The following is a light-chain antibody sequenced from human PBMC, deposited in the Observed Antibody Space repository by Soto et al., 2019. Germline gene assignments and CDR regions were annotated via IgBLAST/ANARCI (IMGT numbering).Light chain of an antibody. CDR1: SSDVGGYNY. CDR3: SSYTSSSTWV. J-gene: IGLJ3*02. CDR2: EVT. V-gene: IGLV2-14*01. Sequence: QSALTQPASVSGSPGQSITLSCTGTSSDVGGYNYVSWYQQHPGKVPKLMICEVTNRPAGVSNRFSGSKSGNTASLTISGLQTEDEADYYFSSYTSSSTWVFGGGTKLTVL.